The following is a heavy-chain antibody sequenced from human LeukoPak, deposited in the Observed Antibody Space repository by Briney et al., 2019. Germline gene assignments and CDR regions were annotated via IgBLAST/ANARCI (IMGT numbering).Heavy chain of an antibody. J-gene: IGHJ6*02. CDR1: GGTFSSYA. D-gene: IGHD5-24*01. V-gene: IGHV1-69*04. CDR3: ARDSGGYNLRFYGMDV. Sequence: SVKVSCKASGGTFSSYAISWVRQAPGQGLEWMGRIIPIFGIANYAQKFQGRVTITADKSTSTAYMELSSLRSEDTAVYCCARDSGGYNLRFYGMDVWGQGTTVTVSS. CDR2: IIPIFGIA.